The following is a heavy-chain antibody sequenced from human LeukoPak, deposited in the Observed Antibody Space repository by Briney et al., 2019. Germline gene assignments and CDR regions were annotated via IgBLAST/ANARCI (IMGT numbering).Heavy chain of an antibody. CDR1: GFTFSVYF. D-gene: IGHD2-8*01. CDR2: ISSNEYDT. CDR3: VKDLNGTWSFDY. J-gene: IGHJ4*02. Sequence: GGSLRLSCSASGFTFSVYFMHWVRQAPGKGLEYVSSISSNEYDTYYADSVKGRFTISRDNSKNTLFLQMSSLSAEDTAVYYCVKDLNGTWSFDYWGQGTLVTVSS. V-gene: IGHV3-64D*06.